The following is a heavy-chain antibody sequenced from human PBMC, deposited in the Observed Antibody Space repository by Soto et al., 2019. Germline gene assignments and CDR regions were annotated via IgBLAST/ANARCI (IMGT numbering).Heavy chain of an antibody. CDR2: ISYDGSNK. J-gene: IGHJ6*02. D-gene: IGHD1-7*01. CDR1: GFTFSSYG. V-gene: IGHV3-30*18. CDR3: AKDRGRTSWNYAYYGMDV. Sequence: QVQLVESGGGMVQPGRSLRLSCAASGFTFSSYGMHWVRQAPGKGLEWVAVISYDGSNKYYADSVKGRFTISRDNSKNTLYLQMNSLRAEDTAVYYCAKDRGRTSWNYAYYGMDVWGQGTTVTVSS.